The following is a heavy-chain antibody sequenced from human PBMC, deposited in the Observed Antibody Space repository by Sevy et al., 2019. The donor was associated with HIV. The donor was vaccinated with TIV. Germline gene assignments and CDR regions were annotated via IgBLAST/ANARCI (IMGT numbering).Heavy chain of an antibody. J-gene: IGHJ1*01. D-gene: IGHD6-13*01. V-gene: IGHV3-7*01. Sequence: GGSLRLSCAASGFSLSTYWMSWVRQAPGKGLEWVANIKQDGSVKYYVDSVMGRFTISRDNARNFLYLQMNSLRAEDTALYYCVRAIAADGSFWGQGTLVTVSS. CDR2: IKQDGSVK. CDR3: VRAIAADGSF. CDR1: GFSLSTYW.